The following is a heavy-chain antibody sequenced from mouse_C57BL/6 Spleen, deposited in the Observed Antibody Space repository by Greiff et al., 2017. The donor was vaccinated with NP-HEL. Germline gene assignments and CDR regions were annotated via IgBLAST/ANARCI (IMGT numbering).Heavy chain of an antibody. CDR2: IDPSDSYT. Sequence: QVQLQQPGAELVMPGASVKLSCKASGYTFTSYWMHWVKQRPGQGLEWIGEIDPSDSYTNYNQKFKGKSTLTVDKSSSTAYMQLSSLTSEDSAVYYCARRGDYYGVFDYWGQGTTLTVSS. CDR1: GYTFTSYW. J-gene: IGHJ2*01. CDR3: ARRGDYYGVFDY. D-gene: IGHD1-1*01. V-gene: IGHV1-69*01.